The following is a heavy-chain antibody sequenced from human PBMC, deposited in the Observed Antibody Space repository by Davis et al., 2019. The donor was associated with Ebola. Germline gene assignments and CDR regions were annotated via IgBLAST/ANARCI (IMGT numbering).Heavy chain of an antibody. CDR1: GGTFSSYA. Sequence: AASVKVSCKASGGTFSSYAISWVRQAPGQGLEWMGGIIPIFGTANYAQKFQGRVTITADESTSTAYMELSSPRSEDTAVYYCARGGIAAQTAHYYYGMDVWGQGTTVTVSS. J-gene: IGHJ6*02. CDR2: IIPIFGTA. CDR3: ARGGIAAQTAHYYYGMDV. D-gene: IGHD6-6*01. V-gene: IGHV1-69*13.